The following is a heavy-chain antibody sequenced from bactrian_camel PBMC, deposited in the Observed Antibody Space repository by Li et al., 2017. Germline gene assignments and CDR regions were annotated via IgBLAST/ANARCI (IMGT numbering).Heavy chain of an antibody. CDR3: AADGGVSDYVPRPFAY. Sequence: VQLVESGGDLVQPGGSLRPSCAASGFVFRSHVMTWVRQAPGKGLEWVSTISSGGYTTYYPDSVKGRFTMTRDNAKNTVYLQMNSLKPEDTGVYYCAADGGVSDYVPRPFAYWGQGTQVTVS. V-gene: IGHV3S40*01. J-gene: IGHJ6*01. D-gene: IGHD4*01. CDR2: ISSGGYTT. CDR1: GFVFRSHV.